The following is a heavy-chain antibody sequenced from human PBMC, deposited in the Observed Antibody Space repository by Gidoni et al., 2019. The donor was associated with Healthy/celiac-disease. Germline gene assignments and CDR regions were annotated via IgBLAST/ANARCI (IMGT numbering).Heavy chain of an antibody. V-gene: IGHV1-69*01. Sequence: PGSSVKVSCKASGGTFSSYAISWVRQAPGQGLEWMGGIIPIFGTANYAQKFQGRVTITADESTSTAYMELSSLRSEDTAVYYCARGNPDSSGYPTAYYYYYMDVWGKGTTVTVSS. CDR2: IIPIFGTA. J-gene: IGHJ6*03. CDR3: ARGNPDSSGYPTAYYYYYMDV. D-gene: IGHD3-22*01. CDR1: GGTFSSYA.